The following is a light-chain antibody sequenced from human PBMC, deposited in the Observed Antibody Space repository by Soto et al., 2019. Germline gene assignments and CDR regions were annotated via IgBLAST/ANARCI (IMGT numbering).Light chain of an antibody. CDR1: QSVSSNY. V-gene: IGKV3-20*01. Sequence: EIVLTQSPGTLSLSPGERATLSCRASQSVSSNYFAWYQQKPGQAPRLLIYGASSRATGIPDRFSGSGSGTDFTLTISRLDPEDFAVYYCQQYGSSLSITFGQGTRLEIK. CDR3: QQYGSSLSIT. CDR2: GAS. J-gene: IGKJ5*01.